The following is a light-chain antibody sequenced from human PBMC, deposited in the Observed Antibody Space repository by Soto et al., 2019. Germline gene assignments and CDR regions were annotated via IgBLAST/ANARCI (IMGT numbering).Light chain of an antibody. CDR2: SND. Sequence: QSVLTQPPSASGTPGQRVTISCSGSSSNIGSNTVNWYQQLPGTAPKLLIYSNDQRPSGVPDRFSGPKSGTSASLAISGLQSEDEADYYCAAWDGSLNGYVFGTGTKVT. V-gene: IGLV1-44*01. CDR3: AAWDGSLNGYV. J-gene: IGLJ1*01. CDR1: SSNIGSNT.